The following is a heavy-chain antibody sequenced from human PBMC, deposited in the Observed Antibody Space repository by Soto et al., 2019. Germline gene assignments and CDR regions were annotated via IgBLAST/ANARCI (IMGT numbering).Heavy chain of an antibody. CDR2: IIPIFGAP. CDR1: GGTFSNTA. Sequence: QVQLVQSGAEVKKPGSSVKVSCKASGGTFSNTAFIWVRQAPGQGLEWMGGIIPIFGAPNYAQKFQGRLMISADDSASKAYMELNTLTSEDTAVYYSATPAEPLDTAMLKGLAHWGQGTLVTVSS. D-gene: IGHD5-18*01. J-gene: IGHJ4*02. CDR3: ATPAEPLDTAMLKGLAH. V-gene: IGHV1-69*01.